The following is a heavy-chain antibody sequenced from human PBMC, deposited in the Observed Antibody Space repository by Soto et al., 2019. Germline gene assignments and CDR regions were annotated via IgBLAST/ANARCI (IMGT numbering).Heavy chain of an antibody. CDR2: INAGNGNT. V-gene: IGHV1-3*01. CDR1: GYTFTSYA. CDR3: ARSQQGSGFLGTYYYYYGMDV. J-gene: IGHJ6*02. Sequence: QVQLVQSGAEVKKPGASVKVSCKASGYTFTSYAMHWVRQAPGQRLEWMGWINAGNGNTKYSQKFRGRVTITRDTSASTAYMELSSLRSEDTAVYYCARSQQGSGFLGTYYYYYGMDVWGQGTTVTVSS. D-gene: IGHD3-10*01.